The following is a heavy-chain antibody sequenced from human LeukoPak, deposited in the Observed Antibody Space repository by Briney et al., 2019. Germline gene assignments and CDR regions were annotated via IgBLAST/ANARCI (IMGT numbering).Heavy chain of an antibody. V-gene: IGHV1-18*01. J-gene: IGHJ5*02. D-gene: IGHD3-3*01. CDR1: GYTFTSYG. Sequence: ASVKVSCKASGYTFTSYGISWVRQAPGQGLEWMAWISIYNGNTDYAQKLRGRVTMTTDTSTSTAYLELRGLRSDDTAVYYCARITYDFWSGYYMPDDPWGQGTLVTVSS. CDR2: ISIYNGNT. CDR3: ARITYDFWSGYYMPDDP.